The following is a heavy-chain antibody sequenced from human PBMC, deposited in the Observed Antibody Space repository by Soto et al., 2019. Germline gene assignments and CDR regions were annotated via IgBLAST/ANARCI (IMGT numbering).Heavy chain of an antibody. CDR3: ASLQFLEWQNVAFDI. Sequence: GESLKISCKGSGYSFTSYWIGWVRQMPGKGLEWMGIIYPGDSDTRYSPSFQGQVTISADKSISTAYLQWSSLKASDTAMYYCASLQFLEWQNVAFDIWGQGTMVTVSS. CDR2: IYPGDSDT. V-gene: IGHV5-51*01. D-gene: IGHD3-3*01. CDR1: GYSFTSYW. J-gene: IGHJ3*02.